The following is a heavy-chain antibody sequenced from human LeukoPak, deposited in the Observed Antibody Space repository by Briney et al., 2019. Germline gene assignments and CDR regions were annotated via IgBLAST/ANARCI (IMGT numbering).Heavy chain of an antibody. D-gene: IGHD3-3*01. J-gene: IGHJ4*02. Sequence: SCKASGGTFSSYAMHWVRQAPGKGLEWVAVISYDGSNKYYADSVKGRFTISRDNSKNTLYLQMNSLRAEDTAVYYCARDSGPDYDFWSGYYDYWGQGTLVTVSS. CDR1: GGTFSSYA. CDR2: ISYDGSNK. V-gene: IGHV3-30-3*01. CDR3: ARDSGPDYDFWSGYYDY.